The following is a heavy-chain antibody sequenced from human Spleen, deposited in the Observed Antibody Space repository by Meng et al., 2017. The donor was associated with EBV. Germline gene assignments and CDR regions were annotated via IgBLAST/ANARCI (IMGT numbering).Heavy chain of an antibody. CDR3: ARDWGSGDHAPGRF. D-gene: IGHD4-17*01. J-gene: IGHJ1*01. CDR1: VYTFSIYA. CDR2: INTNTGNP. Sequence: VHMVQSGSEFEKPGASVKVSCKVSVYTFSIYAIHWVRQAPGPGLELMGWINTNTGNPTYAQDFPGRFVFSLDTSVSTAYLQIDSLKTDDTAVYYCARDWGSGDHAPGRFWGQGTLVTVSS. V-gene: IGHV7-4-1*01.